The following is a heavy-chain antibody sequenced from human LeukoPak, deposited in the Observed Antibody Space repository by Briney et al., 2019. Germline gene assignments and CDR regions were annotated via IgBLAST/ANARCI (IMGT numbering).Heavy chain of an antibody. V-gene: IGHV3-48*04. D-gene: IGHD3-10*01. J-gene: IGHJ4*02. CDR2: VSPSDTII. Sequence: GSRRLSCAASGFTFSSYSMNWVRQAPGKGLEWVSYVSPSDTIIYYADSVKGRFTISRDNAKNSLYLQMDSLRGEDTAVYYCARDSLWFGELLDYWGQGTLVTVSS. CDR3: ARDSLWFGELLDY. CDR1: GFTFSSYS.